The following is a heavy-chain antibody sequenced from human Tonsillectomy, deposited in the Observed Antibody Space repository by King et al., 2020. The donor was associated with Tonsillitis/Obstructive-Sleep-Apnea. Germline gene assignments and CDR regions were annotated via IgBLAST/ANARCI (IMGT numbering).Heavy chain of an antibody. D-gene: IGHD6-13*01. CDR1: GFTFSDYY. J-gene: IGHJ4*02. CDR3: ARVHGYSSSWYYFDY. CDR2: ISSSSSYT. V-gene: IGHV3-11*05. Sequence: VQLVESGGGLVKPGGSLRLSCAASGFTFSDYYMSWIRQAPGKGLEWVSYISSSSSYTNYADSVKGRFTISRDNAKNSLYLQMNSLRAEDTAVYYCARVHGYSSSWYYFDYWGQGTLVTVSS.